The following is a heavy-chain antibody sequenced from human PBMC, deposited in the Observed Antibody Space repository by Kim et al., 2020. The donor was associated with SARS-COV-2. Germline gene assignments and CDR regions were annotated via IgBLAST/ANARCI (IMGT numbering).Heavy chain of an antibody. Sequence: GGSLRLSCAASGFTFSSYGMHWVRQAPGKGLEWVAVISYDGSNTYYADSVKGRFTISRDNSKNTLYLQMNSLRAEDTAVYYCAKDPGGNVKYYFDYWGQGTLVTVSS. CDR1: GFTFSSYG. D-gene: IGHD5-12*01. CDR2: ISYDGSNT. V-gene: IGHV3-30*18. J-gene: IGHJ4*02. CDR3: AKDPGGNVKYYFDY.